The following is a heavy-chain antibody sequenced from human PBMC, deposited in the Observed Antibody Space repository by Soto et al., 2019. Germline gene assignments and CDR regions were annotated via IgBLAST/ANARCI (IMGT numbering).Heavy chain of an antibody. CDR2: IIPIFGTA. D-gene: IGHD2-15*01. CDR1: GGTFSSYA. V-gene: IGHV1-69*01. Sequence: QVQLVQSGAEVKKPGSSVKVSCKASGGTFSSYAISWVRQAPGQGLEWMGGIIPIFGTANYAQKFQGRVTITADESTSTAYMVLSSLRSEDTAVYYCARERSGKRVYYFDFWGQGTLVTVSS. CDR3: ARERSGKRVYYFDF. J-gene: IGHJ4*02.